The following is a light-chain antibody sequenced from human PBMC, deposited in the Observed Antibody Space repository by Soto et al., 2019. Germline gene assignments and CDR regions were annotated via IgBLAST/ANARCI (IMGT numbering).Light chain of an antibody. V-gene: IGLV2-11*01. CDR1: SSDVGGYNY. Sequence: QSALTQPRSVSGSPGQSVTISCTGTSSDVGGYNYVSWYQQHPGKAPKLMIYDVSKRPSGVPDRFSGSKSGNTASLTISRLQAEDEADYYCCSYAGSSFWVFGGGTKLTVL. J-gene: IGLJ3*02. CDR2: DVS. CDR3: CSYAGSSFWV.